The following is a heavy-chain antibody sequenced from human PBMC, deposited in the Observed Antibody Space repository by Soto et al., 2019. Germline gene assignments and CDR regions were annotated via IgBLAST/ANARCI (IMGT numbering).Heavy chain of an antibody. CDR1: GLTLSNYA. Sequence: QVQLVESGGGVVQPGRSLRLSCAASGLTLSNYAMHWVRQAPGKGLEWVAVISYDGSNRYYADSVKGRFTISRDNSKNTLYLQMNSLRAEDTAVYYCARVTQAVAADYWGQGTLVTXXS. J-gene: IGHJ4*02. CDR2: ISYDGSNR. D-gene: IGHD6-19*01. V-gene: IGHV3-30-3*01. CDR3: ARVTQAVAADY.